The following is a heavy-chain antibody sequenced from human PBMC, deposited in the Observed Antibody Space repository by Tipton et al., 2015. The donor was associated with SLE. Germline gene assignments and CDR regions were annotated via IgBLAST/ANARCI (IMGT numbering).Heavy chain of an antibody. Sequence: SLRLSCAASGFAFSTFGMHWVRKAPGKGLEWVADISHDGSNDNYAPSVKGRFTISRDNSKNTLHLQMNSLRPEGTAVYYCATGYHDFWSPLHYWGQGTLVTVSS. D-gene: IGHD3-3*01. CDR3: ATGYHDFWSPLHY. V-gene: IGHV3-30*03. J-gene: IGHJ4*02. CDR2: ISHDGSND. CDR1: GFAFSTFG.